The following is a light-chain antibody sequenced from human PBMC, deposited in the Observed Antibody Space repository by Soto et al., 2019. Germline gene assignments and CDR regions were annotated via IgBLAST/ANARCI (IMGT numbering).Light chain of an antibody. Sequence: GVSNRLSGSKSGNTASLTISGLQAEDEADYYCSSYAISSAYVFGTGTQLTVL. J-gene: IGLJ1*01. V-gene: IGLV2-14*01. CDR3: SSYAISSAYV.